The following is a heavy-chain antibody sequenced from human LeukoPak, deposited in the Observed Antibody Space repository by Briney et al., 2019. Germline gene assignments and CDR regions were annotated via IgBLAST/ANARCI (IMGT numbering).Heavy chain of an antibody. CDR2: IYYSGST. CDR1: GGSISSYY. V-gene: IGHV4-59*01. J-gene: IGHJ4*02. D-gene: IGHD3-10*01. CDR3: ARQNIVRGVIGYYFDY. Sequence: SETLSLTCTVSGGSISSYYWSWIRQPPGKGLEWIGYIYYSGSTNYNPSLKSRVTISVDTSKNQFSLKLSSVTAADTAVYYCARQNIVRGVIGYYFDYWGQGTLVTVSS.